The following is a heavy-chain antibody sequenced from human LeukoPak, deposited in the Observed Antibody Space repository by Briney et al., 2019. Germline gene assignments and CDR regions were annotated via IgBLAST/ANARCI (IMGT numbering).Heavy chain of an antibody. Sequence: GGSLRLSCAASGFTFSSYAMSWVRQAPGRGLEWVSTVIGSGGSTYYADSVEGRFTISRDNSKNTLFLQMNSLRAEDTAVYYCARPHDYWGQGTLVTVSS. V-gene: IGHV3-23*01. J-gene: IGHJ4*02. CDR1: GFTFSSYA. CDR3: ARPHDY. CDR2: VIGSGGST.